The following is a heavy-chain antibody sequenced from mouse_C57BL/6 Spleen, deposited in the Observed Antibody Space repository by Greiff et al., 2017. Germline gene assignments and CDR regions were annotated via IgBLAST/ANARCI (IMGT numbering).Heavy chain of an antibody. CDR3: ATSNYDGDYEDCDD. CDR1: GYSFTDYN. J-gene: IGHJ2*01. D-gene: IGHD2-3*01. V-gene: IGHV1-39*01. CDR2: FNPNYGTT. Sequence: EVQLQQSGPELVKPGASVKISCKASGYSFTDYNMNWVKQSNGTSLEWIGVFNPNYGTTSYNQKFKGKATLTVDPSTSPAYMQHNSLTSKYSAVDYGATSNYDGDYEDCDDWGQGTTLTVSS.